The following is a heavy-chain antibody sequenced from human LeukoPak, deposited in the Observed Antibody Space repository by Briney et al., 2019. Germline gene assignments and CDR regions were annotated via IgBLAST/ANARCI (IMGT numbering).Heavy chain of an antibody. Sequence: ASVTVSFKASGYTFTNYGLSWVRQVPGQGLEWMGWIRTDNGNTNYVQNFQGRVTMTIDTSTNTAYMELRSLRSDDTAIYYCARDVGTTGPTTMDYWGQGTLVTVSS. CDR3: ARDVGTTGPTTMDY. J-gene: IGHJ4*02. D-gene: IGHD1-1*01. CDR1: GYTFTNYG. V-gene: IGHV1-18*01. CDR2: IRTDNGNT.